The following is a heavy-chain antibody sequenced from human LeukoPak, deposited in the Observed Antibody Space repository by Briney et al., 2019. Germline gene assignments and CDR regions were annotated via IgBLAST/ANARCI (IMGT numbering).Heavy chain of an antibody. CDR1: GFTFSSYA. CDR2: ISGSGGST. V-gene: IGHV3-23*01. J-gene: IGHJ4*02. Sequence: PGGSLRLSCAASGFTFSSYAMSWVRQAPGKGLEWVSAISGSGGSTYYADPVKGRFTISRDNSKNTLYLQMNSLRAEDTAVYYCAKDLTSRNYYGSGSYDFDYWGQGTLVTVSS. D-gene: IGHD3-10*01. CDR3: AKDLTSRNYYGSGSYDFDY.